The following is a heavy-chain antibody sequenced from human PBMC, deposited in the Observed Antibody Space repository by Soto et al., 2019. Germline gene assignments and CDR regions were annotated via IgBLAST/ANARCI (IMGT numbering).Heavy chain of an antibody. CDR2: IDYSGGT. J-gene: IGHJ4*02. D-gene: IGHD2-15*01. V-gene: IGHV4-31*03. Sequence: QVQLQESGPGLVKPSQTLSLTCTVSGGSISSGGYYWSWIRQHPGKGLEWIGYIDYSGGTYYNPSLKTRVTISVDTSKNQFSLKLSSVTAADTAVYYCARDAAVPGYCSGGSCFEIRVFDYWGQGTLVTVSS. CDR1: GGSISSGGYY. CDR3: ARDAAVPGYCSGGSCFEIRVFDY.